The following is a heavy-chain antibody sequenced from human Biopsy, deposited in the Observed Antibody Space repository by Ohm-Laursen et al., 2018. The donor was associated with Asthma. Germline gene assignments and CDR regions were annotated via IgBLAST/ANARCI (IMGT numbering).Heavy chain of an antibody. CDR1: GFSFSNFA. CDR3: KRDGTDDAFDI. Sequence: SLRLSCAATGFSFSNFAIHWVRQAPGKGLEWVGVISKDARTQDYADSVKGRFTMARDNSKNTLDPQMNSLREEDTAVYYCKRDGTDDAFDIWGHGTVVSVSS. V-gene: IGHV3-30*01. CDR2: ISKDARTQ. J-gene: IGHJ3*02. D-gene: IGHD1-1*01.